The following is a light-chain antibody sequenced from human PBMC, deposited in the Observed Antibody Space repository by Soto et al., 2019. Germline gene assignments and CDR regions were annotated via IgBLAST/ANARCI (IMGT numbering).Light chain of an antibody. CDR3: QQYNSYSPTT. Sequence: DIQMTQSPSTLSASVGDRVTITCRASQSINYWLAWYQQKPGKAPNLLIYDASILESGVPSRFSGSRSGTEFTLTISRLQPDDFATYYCQQYNSYSPTTVGQGTKGEIK. CDR2: DAS. CDR1: QSINYW. V-gene: IGKV1-5*01. J-gene: IGKJ1*01.